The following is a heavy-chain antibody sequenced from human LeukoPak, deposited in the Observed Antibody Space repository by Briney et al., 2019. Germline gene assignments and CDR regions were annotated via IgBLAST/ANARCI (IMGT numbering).Heavy chain of an antibody. CDR3: ARGLLVGHPYYCAMDV. J-gene: IGHJ6*02. Sequence: SQTLSLTCAISGDSVSSNSATWTWIRQSPSRGLEWLEGTYFRTKRYNDSAESVKSRISINPDTSKNQFSLQLSSVTPEDTAVYYCARGLLVGHPYYCAMDVWGQGTTVSVSS. D-gene: IGHD2-8*02. CDR2: TYFRTKRYN. CDR1: GDSVSSNSAT. V-gene: IGHV6-1*01.